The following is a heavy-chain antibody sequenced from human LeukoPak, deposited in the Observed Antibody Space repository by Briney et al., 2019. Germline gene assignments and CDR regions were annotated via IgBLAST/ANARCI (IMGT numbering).Heavy chain of an antibody. D-gene: IGHD3-3*01. CDR1: GFTLSSFG. CDR3: ARARNNYDESGYSDLGH. Sequence: GRSLRLSCTASGFTLSSFGMHWGRQAPGKGLEWVASLWYNGINKYYADSVKGRFTISRDNSKNTLYLQMNTLRAEDTAMFYCARARNNYDESGYSDLGHWGQGTLVTVS. V-gene: IGHV3-33*01. J-gene: IGHJ4*02. CDR2: LWYNGINK.